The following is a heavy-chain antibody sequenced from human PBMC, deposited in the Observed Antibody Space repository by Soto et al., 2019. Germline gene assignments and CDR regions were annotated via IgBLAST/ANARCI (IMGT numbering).Heavy chain of an antibody. D-gene: IGHD6-13*01. CDR3: AKTPDYSSSWYITYYYYYGMDV. CDR1: GFTFSSYA. J-gene: IGHJ6*02. CDR2: ISASGGGT. V-gene: IGHV3-23*01. Sequence: GGSLRLSCTASGFTFSSYAMSWVRQAPGKGLEWVSLISASGGGTYYADSVKGRFTISRDNSKNTLYLQMNSLRAEDTAVYYCAKTPDYSSSWYITYYYYYGMDVWGQGTTVTVSS.